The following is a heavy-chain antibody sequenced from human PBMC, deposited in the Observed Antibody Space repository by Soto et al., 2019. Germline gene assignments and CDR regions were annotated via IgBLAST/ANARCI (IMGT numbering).Heavy chain of an antibody. CDR3: AAEEVEDTAMVRDYYYYYGMDV. V-gene: IGHV1-58*01. D-gene: IGHD5-18*01. J-gene: IGHJ6*02. CDR2: IVVGSGNT. CDR1: GFTFTSSA. Sequence: GASVKVSCKASGFTFTSSAVQWVRQARGQRLEWIGWIVVGSGNTNYAQKFQERVTITRDMSTSTAYMELSSLRSEDTAVYYCAAEEVEDTAMVRDYYYYYGMDVWGQGTTVTAP.